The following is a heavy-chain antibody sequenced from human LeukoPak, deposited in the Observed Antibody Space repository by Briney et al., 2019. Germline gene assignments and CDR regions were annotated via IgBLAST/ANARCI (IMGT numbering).Heavy chain of an antibody. CDR1: GFTFSSYG. D-gene: IGHD4-11*01. J-gene: IGHJ4*02. V-gene: IGHV3-33*06. Sequence: PGGSLRLSCAASGFTFSSYGMHWVRQAPGKGLEWVAVIWYDGSNKYYADSVKGRFTISRDNSKNTLYLQMNSLRAEDTAVYYCAKDAYSGTVTTPFDYWGQGTLVTVSS. CDR3: AKDAYSGTVTTPFDY. CDR2: IWYDGSNK.